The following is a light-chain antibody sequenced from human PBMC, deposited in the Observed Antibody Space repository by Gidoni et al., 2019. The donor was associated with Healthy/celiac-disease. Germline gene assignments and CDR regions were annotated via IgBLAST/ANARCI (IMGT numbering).Light chain of an antibody. J-gene: IGKJ1*01. Sequence: DNQMTQSPSSLSASVGDRVTITCRASQSISSYLNWYQQKPGKAPKLLIYAASSLQSGVPSRFSGSVSGTDFPLSISSLQPEDFATYYCQQSYSTPPWTFGQGTKVEIK. V-gene: IGKV1-39*01. CDR2: AAS. CDR3: QQSYSTPPWT. CDR1: QSISSY.